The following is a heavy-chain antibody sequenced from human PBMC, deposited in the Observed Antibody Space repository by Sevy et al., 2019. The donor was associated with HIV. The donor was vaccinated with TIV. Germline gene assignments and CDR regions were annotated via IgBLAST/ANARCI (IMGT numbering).Heavy chain of an antibody. Sequence: ASVKVSCKASGYTFTGYYMHWVRQAPGQGLEWMGWINPNSGGTNYAQKFQGRVTMTRDTSISTAYMELSRLRSDDTAVYYCARGGDYYDSSGRAEYFQHWGQRTLVTVSS. J-gene: IGHJ1*01. CDR3: ARGGDYYDSSGRAEYFQH. V-gene: IGHV1-2*02. CDR1: GYTFTGYY. D-gene: IGHD3-22*01. CDR2: INPNSGGT.